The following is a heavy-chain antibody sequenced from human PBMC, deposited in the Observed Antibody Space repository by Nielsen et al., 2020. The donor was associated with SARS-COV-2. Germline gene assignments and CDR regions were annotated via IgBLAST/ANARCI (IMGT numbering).Heavy chain of an antibody. D-gene: IGHD3-22*01. J-gene: IGHJ4*02. CDR2: ISSSSSYI. V-gene: IGHV3-21*01. CDR1: GFTFSSYW. Sequence: GESLKISCAASGFTFSSYWMSWVRQAPGKGLEWVSSISSSSSYIYYADSVKGRFTISRDNAKNSLYLQMNSLRAEDTAVYYCASLIQDSSGYYFDYWGQGTLVTVSS. CDR3: ASLIQDSSGYYFDY.